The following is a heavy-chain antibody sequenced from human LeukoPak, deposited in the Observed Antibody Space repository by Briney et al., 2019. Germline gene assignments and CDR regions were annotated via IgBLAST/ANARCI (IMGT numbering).Heavy chain of an antibody. CDR1: GFTFSSYA. Sequence: GGSLRLSCAASGFTFSSYAMHWVRQAPGKGLEWVAVISYDGSNKYYADSVKGRFTISRDNSKNTLYLQMNSLRAEDTALYYCARVSDISVAAYFDYWGQGTLVTVSS. D-gene: IGHD6-19*01. J-gene: IGHJ4*02. V-gene: IGHV3-30*04. CDR2: ISYDGSNK. CDR3: ARVSDISVAAYFDY.